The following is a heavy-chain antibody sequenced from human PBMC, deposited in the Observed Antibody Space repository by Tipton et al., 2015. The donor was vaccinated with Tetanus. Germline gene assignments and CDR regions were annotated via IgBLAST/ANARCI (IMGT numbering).Heavy chain of an antibody. CDR3: AKVSAPGTIATGNFDY. Sequence: VQLVQSGAEVKKPGESLKISCRGSGYSFSSYWIAWVRQVPGKGLEWMGIFFPGDSESRYSPSFQGQVTMPGDNSIRTAYLQWNSLRASDTATYYCAKVSAPGTIATGNFDYWGQGTPVTVSS. V-gene: IGHV5-51*01. CDR2: FFPGDSES. D-gene: IGHD1-1*01. J-gene: IGHJ4*02. CDR1: GYSFSSYW.